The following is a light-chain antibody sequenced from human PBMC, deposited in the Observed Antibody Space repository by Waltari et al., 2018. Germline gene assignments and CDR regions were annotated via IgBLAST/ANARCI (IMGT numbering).Light chain of an antibody. CDR1: ALAQQY. J-gene: IGLJ3*02. CDR2: KDS. CDR3: QSSDTLTSWL. Sequence: SSELTHPPSVSVSPGHTARITCPGDALAQQYSYWYQQKSGQAPVLVIYKDSKRPSGIPERFSCSSAGKTVTLTISGVQTEDEADYYCQSSDTLTSWLFGGGTKLSVL. V-gene: IGLV3-25*03.